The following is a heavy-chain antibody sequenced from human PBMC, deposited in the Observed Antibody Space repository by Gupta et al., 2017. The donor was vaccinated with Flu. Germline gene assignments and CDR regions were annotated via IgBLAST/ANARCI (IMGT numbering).Heavy chain of an antibody. Sequence: EVQLVESGGGLVKPGGSLRLSCAASGFTFTSAWLRWVRQAPGKGLEWIGRIKSKADGGTKDYAAPVEDKFTISRDDSNNTLYLQVNSLKTEDTAVYYCSTYDGSFRYWGQGTLVTVSS. CDR2: IKSKADGGTK. D-gene: IGHD3-3*01. V-gene: IGHV3-15*01. J-gene: IGHJ4*02. CDR1: GFTFTSAW. CDR3: STYDGSFRY.